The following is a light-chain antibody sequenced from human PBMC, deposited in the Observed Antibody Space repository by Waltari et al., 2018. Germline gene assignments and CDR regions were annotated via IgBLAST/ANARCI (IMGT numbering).Light chain of an antibody. Sequence: LSCRASQSVSSSYLAWYQQKPGQAPRLLIYGASSRATGIPDRFSGSGSGTDFTLTISRLEPEDFAVYYCQQYGSSPRITFGQGTRLEIK. J-gene: IGKJ5*01. V-gene: IGKV3-20*01. CDR2: GAS. CDR1: QSVSSSY. CDR3: QQYGSSPRIT.